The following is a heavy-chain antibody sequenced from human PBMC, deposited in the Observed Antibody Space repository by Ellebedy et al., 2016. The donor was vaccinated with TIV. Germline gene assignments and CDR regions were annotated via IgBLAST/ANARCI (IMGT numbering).Heavy chain of an antibody. CDR3: AKGRGGGSDTSAPRYYFDY. D-gene: IGHD3-22*01. Sequence: GESLKISCAASGFTFSSYAMSWVRQAPGKGLEWVSTISHTGSRTYYVDSVEGRFIISRDNSKKTLYLQMNSLRAEDTAVYYCAKGRGGGSDTSAPRYYFDYWGLGTLVTVSS. V-gene: IGHV3-23*01. J-gene: IGHJ4*02. CDR1: GFTFSSYA. CDR2: ISHTGSRT.